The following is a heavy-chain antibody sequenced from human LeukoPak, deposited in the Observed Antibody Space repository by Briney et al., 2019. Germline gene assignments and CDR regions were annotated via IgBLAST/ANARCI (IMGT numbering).Heavy chain of an antibody. D-gene: IGHD3-22*01. J-gene: IGHJ4*02. CDR1: GFTFSFYA. Sequence: GGSLRLSCAASGFTFSFYAMSWVRRAPGKGQEWVSSISSSGDVTFYTDPVKGRFTISRDNSKNTLYLQMNSLRAEDTAIYYCAKDRPNYYESNGHYYKRDGDYWGQGTLVTVSS. V-gene: IGHV3-23*01. CDR3: AKDRPNYYESNGHYYKRDGDY. CDR2: ISSSGDVT.